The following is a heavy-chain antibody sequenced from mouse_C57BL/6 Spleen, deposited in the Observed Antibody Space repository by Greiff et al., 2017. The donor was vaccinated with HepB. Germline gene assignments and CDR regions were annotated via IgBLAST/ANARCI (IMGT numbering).Heavy chain of an antibody. CDR1: GYTFTDYN. CDR2: INPNNGGT. J-gene: IGHJ2*01. CDR3: AAFTTVVAVDY. Sequence: EVQLQQSGPELVKPGASVKMSCKASGYTFTDYNMHWVKQSHGKSLEWIGYINPNNGGTSYNQKFKGKATLTVNKSSSTAYMELRSLTSEDSAVYNCAAFTTVVAVDYWGQGTTLTVSS. D-gene: IGHD1-1*01. V-gene: IGHV1-22*01.